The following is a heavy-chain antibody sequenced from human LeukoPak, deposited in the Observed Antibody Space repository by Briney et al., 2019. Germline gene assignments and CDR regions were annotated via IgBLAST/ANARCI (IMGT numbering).Heavy chain of an antibody. Sequence: PGGSLRLSCAASGFTFSGSAMHWVRQASGKGLEWVGRIRSKANSYATAYAASVKGRFTISRDDSKNTAYLQMNSLKTEDTAVYYCTRHVGIAAAGTDDPHDYWGQGTLVTVSS. J-gene: IGHJ4*02. CDR1: GFTFSGSA. V-gene: IGHV3-73*01. CDR2: IRSKANSYAT. D-gene: IGHD6-13*01. CDR3: TRHVGIAAAGTDDPHDY.